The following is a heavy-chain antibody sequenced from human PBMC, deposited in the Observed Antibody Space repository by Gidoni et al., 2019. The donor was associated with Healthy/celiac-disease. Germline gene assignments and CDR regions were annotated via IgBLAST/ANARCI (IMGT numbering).Heavy chain of an antibody. D-gene: IGHD4-17*01. CDR1: GFTFSSYA. V-gene: IGHV3-23*01. Sequence: EVQLLESGGGLVQPGGSLRLSCAASGFTFSSYAMSWVRQAPGKGLEWVSAFSGSGGSTYYADSVKGRFTISRDNSKNTLYLQMNSLRAEDTAVYYCAKKGGLYLYGDYVDYWGQGTLVTVSS. J-gene: IGHJ4*02. CDR2: FSGSGGST. CDR3: AKKGGLYLYGDYVDY.